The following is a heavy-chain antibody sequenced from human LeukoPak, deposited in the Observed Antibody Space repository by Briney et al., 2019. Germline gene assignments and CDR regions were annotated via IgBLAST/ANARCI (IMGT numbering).Heavy chain of an antibody. D-gene: IGHD4-23*01. CDR3: AREASVAYYYYYMDV. CDR2: IYTSGST. J-gene: IGHJ6*03. Sequence: KASEILSLTCTVSGGSISSYYWSWIRQPAGKGLEWIGRIYTSGSTNYNPSLKSRVTMSVDTSKNQFSLKLSSVTAADTAVYYCAREASVAYYYYYMDVWGKGTTVTVSS. V-gene: IGHV4-4*07. CDR1: GGSISSYY.